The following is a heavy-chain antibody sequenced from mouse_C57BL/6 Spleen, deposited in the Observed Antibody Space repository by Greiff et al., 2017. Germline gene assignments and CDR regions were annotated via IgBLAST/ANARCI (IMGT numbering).Heavy chain of an antibody. D-gene: IGHD1-1*01. CDR2: INPGSGGT. V-gene: IGHV1-54*01. J-gene: IGHJ2*01. Sequence: VQLQQSGAELVRPGTSVKVSCKASGYAFTNYLIEWVKQRPGQGLEWIGVINPGSGGTNYNEKFKGKATLTADKSSSTSYMQLSSLTSEDSAVFFFSRPDYYGSSYDYWGQGTTLTVSS. CDR1: GYAFTNYL. CDR3: SRPDYYGSSYDY.